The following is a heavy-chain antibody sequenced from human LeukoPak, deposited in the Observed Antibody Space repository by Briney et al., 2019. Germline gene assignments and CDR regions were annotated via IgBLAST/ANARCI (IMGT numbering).Heavy chain of an antibody. CDR2: IIPIFGTA. D-gene: IGHD3-22*01. V-gene: IGHV1-69*13. J-gene: IGHJ6*02. Sequence: GASVQVSCQASGGTFSSYAISWVRQAPGQGLEWMGGIIPIFGTANYAQKFQGRVTITADESTSTAYMELSSLRSEDTAVYYCARSGRVISGYGMDVWGQGTTVTVSS. CDR3: ARSGRVISGYGMDV. CDR1: GGTFSSYA.